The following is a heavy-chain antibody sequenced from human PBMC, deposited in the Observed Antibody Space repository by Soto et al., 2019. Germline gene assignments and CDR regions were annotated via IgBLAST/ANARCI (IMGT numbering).Heavy chain of an antibody. CDR1: GFTFSSYG. D-gene: IGHD2-15*01. CDR2: IWYDGSNK. J-gene: IGHJ3*02. V-gene: IGHV3-33*01. CDR3: ARESGYCSGGSCYSQAFDI. Sequence: SCAASGFTFSSYGMHWVRQAPGKGLEWVAVIWYDGSNKYYADSVKGRFTISRDNSKNTLYLQMNSLRVDDTAVYYCARESGYCSGGSCYSQAFDIWGQGTMVTVSS.